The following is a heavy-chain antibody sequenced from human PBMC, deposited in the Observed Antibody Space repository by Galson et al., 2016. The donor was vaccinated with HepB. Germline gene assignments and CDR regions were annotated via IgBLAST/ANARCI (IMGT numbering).Heavy chain of an antibody. CDR1: GYSLSVYW. D-gene: IGHD5-18*01. CDR2: INPGDSYS. J-gene: IGHJ6*02. V-gene: IGHV5-51*01. Sequence: QSGAEVKKPGESLKISCQASGYSLSVYWIAWVRQMPGQGLEWVGIINPGDSYSTYSPSFQGQVTISADKSINTAYLQWSSLKATDTAIYYCSRQAAMVRRGADSPYVMDFWGHGTTVSV. CDR3: SRQAAMVRRGADSPYVMDF.